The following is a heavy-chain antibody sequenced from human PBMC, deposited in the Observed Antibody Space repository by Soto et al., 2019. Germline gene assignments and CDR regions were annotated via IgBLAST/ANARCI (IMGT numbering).Heavy chain of an antibody. D-gene: IGHD4-4*01. CDR3: ARGMTTVTTLDY. Sequence: SETLSLTCAVSGGSISSGGYSCSWIRQPPGKGLEWIGYIYHSWSTYYNPSLKSRVTISVDRSKNQFSLKLSSVTAADTAVYYCARGMTTVTTLDYWGQGTLVTVSS. V-gene: IGHV4-30-2*01. J-gene: IGHJ4*02. CDR1: GGSISSGGYS. CDR2: IYHSWST.